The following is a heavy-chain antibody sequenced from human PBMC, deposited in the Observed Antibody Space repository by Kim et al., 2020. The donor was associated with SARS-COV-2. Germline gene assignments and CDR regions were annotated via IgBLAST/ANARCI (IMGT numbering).Heavy chain of an antibody. CDR1: GFTFSSYS. D-gene: IGHD6-13*01. J-gene: IGHJ6*02. V-gene: IGHV3-21*01. Sequence: GGSLRLSCAASGFTFSSYSMNWVRQAPGKGLEWVSSISSTSSYIYYADSVKGRFTISRDNAKNSLYLQMNSLRDEDTALYYCARIAAADNYGMDVWVRGTTVTVSS. CDR3: ARIAAADNYGMDV. CDR2: ISSTSSYI.